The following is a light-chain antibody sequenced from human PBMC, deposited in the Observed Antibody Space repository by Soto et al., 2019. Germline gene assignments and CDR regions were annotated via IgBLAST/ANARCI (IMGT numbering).Light chain of an antibody. CDR3: QQANSFPPT. V-gene: IGKV1D-12*01. CDR2: AAS. Sequence: DIQMTQSPSSVSASVGDRVTITCRASQGVSAWLAWYQQKPGEAPKLLIFAASTLQSGVPSRFRGSGSGTDFTLTITTLQAEDFATYYCQQANSFPPTFGQGTKVEIK. J-gene: IGKJ1*01. CDR1: QGVSAW.